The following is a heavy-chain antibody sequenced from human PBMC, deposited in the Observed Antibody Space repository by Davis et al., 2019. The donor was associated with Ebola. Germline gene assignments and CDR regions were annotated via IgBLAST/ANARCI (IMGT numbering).Heavy chain of an antibody. V-gene: IGHV4-34*01. D-gene: IGHD3-10*01. CDR1: GGSFSGYY. Sequence: SETLSLTCAVYGGSFSGYYWSWIRQPPGKGLEWIREINHSGSTNYNPSLKSRVTISVDTSKNKFSLKLSSVTAWDTAVYYCARVRAIWSRMDVWGQGTTVTVSS. J-gene: IGHJ6*02. CDR3: ARVRAIWSRMDV. CDR2: INHSGST.